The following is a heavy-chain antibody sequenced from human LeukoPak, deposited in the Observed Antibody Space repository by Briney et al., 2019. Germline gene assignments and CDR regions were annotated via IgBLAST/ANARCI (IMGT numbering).Heavy chain of an antibody. CDR1: GFTFSSYE. D-gene: IGHD3-22*01. CDR2: ISSSGSTI. J-gene: IGHJ3*02. V-gene: IGHV3-48*03. Sequence: PGGSLRLSCAASGFTFSSYEMNWVRQAPGKGLEWVSYISSSGSTIYYAGSVKGRFTISRDNAKNSLFLQMNSLRAEDTAAYYCARGPFPYYYDSSGYRKRAFDIWGQGTMVTVSS. CDR3: ARGPFPYYYDSSGYRKRAFDI.